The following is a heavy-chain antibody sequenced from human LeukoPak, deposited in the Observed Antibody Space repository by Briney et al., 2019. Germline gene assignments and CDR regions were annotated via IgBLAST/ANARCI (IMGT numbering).Heavy chain of an antibody. D-gene: IGHD6-13*01. CDR2: IYSSGST. J-gene: IGHJ4*02. V-gene: IGHV4-61*02. CDR3: ARVTGYMTEDFFDY. Sequence: SQTLSLTCTVSGGSISSGTFYWSWIRQPAGKGLEWIGRIYSSGSTNYNPSLKSRVTISVDTSKNQFSLKLSSVTAADTAVYYCARVTGYMTEDFFDYWGQGTLVTVSS. CDR1: GGSISSGTFY.